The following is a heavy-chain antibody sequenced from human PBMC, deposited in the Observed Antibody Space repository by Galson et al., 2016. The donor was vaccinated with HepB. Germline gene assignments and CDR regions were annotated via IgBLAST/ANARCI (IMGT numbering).Heavy chain of an antibody. D-gene: IGHD3-22*01. CDR3: ARASYNDDRGSGGGDY. J-gene: IGHJ4*02. Sequence: SLRLSCAASGFTLSSYCMSWVRQTPGKGLEWVAVIWYDASKKYYADSVKGRFTISRDNSKNTLFLQMNSLRAEDTAVYYCARASYNDDRGSGGGDYWGQGTLVTVSS. CDR2: IWYDASKK. CDR1: GFTLSSYC. V-gene: IGHV3-33*01.